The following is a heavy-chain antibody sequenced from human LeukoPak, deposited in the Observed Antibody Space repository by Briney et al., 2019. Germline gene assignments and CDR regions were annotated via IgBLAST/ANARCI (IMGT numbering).Heavy chain of an antibody. J-gene: IGHJ6*02. D-gene: IGHD6-19*01. Sequence: GGSLRLSCAASGFTFSSYWMHWVRQAPGKGLVWVSRINSDGSSTSYADSVKGRFTISRDNAKNTLYLQMNSLRAEDTAVYYCAGEQWLVQGAYYYYYYGMDVWGQGTTVTVSS. CDR1: GFTFSSYW. V-gene: IGHV3-74*01. CDR3: AGEQWLVQGAYYYYYYGMDV. CDR2: INSDGSST.